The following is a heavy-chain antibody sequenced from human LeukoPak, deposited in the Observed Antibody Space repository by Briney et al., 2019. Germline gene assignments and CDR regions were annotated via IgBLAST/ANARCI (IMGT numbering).Heavy chain of an antibody. V-gene: IGHV3-21*01. D-gene: IGHD5-24*01. Sequence: GGSLRLSCATSGFTFSSYSMNWVRQAPGKGLELVSSISSNATYIYYADSLKGRFTISRDNAKNSLYLQMNSLRVEDTAVYYCARAEVVIDGYTYAFDHWGRGTLVTVSS. J-gene: IGHJ4*02. CDR3: ARAEVVIDGYTYAFDH. CDR1: GFTFSSYS. CDR2: ISSNATYI.